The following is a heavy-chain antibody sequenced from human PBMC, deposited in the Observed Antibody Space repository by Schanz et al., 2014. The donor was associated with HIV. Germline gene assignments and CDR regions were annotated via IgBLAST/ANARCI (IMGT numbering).Heavy chain of an antibody. D-gene: IGHD3-22*01. CDR2: ISSDGSEE. V-gene: IGHV3-30*18. J-gene: IGHJ4*02. Sequence: QVQLVESGGGVVQPGKSLRLSCAASGFTFSSYDIHWVRQAPGKGLEWVAVISSDGSEEYFADSVKGRFTISRDNSKNTLYLQMNRLRTEDTALYYCAKGASPYHDSSGFYPDYWSQGTLVTVSS. CDR1: GFTFSSYD. CDR3: AKGASPYHDSSGFYPDY.